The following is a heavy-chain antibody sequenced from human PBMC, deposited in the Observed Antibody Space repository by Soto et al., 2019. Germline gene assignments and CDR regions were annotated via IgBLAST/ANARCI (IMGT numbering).Heavy chain of an antibody. V-gene: IGHV4-39*01. CDR3: ARGRGYYDFWSGYPSSGAIDY. CDR2: IYYSGST. CDR1: GGSISSSSYY. Sequence: PSETLSLTCTVSGGSISSSSYYWGWIRQPPGKGLEWIGSIYYSGSTYYNPSLKSRVTISVDTSKNQFSLKLSSVTAADTAVYYCARGRGYYDFWSGYPSSGAIDYWGQGTLVTV. D-gene: IGHD3-3*01. J-gene: IGHJ4*02.